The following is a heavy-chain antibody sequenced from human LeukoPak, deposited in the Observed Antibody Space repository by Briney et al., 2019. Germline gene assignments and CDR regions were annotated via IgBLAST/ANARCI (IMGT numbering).Heavy chain of an antibody. Sequence: SETLSLTCTVSGGSISSYYWSWIRQPPGKGLEWIGYIYYSGSTNYNPSLKSRVTISVDTSKNQFSLKLSSVTAADTAVYYCARSDVLQFLEWSAFDYWGQGTLVTVSS. CDR2: IYYSGST. CDR3: ARSDVLQFLEWSAFDY. CDR1: GGSISSYY. J-gene: IGHJ4*02. D-gene: IGHD3-3*01. V-gene: IGHV4-59*01.